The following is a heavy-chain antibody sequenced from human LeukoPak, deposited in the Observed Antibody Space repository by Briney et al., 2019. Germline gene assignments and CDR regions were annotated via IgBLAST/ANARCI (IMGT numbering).Heavy chain of an antibody. CDR3: ARDNRKYSSSWN. J-gene: IGHJ4*02. CDR1: GFTFSSYS. CDR2: ISSSSSYI. V-gene: IGHV3-21*01. Sequence: GGSLRLSCAASGFTFSSYSMNWVRQAPGKGLEWVSSISSSSSYIYYADSVKGRFTISRDNAKNSLYLQMNSLRAEDTAVYYCARDNRKYSSSWNWGQGTLVTVSS. D-gene: IGHD6-13*01.